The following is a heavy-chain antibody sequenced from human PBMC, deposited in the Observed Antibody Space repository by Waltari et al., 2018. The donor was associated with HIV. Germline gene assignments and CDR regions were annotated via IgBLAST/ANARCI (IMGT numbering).Heavy chain of an antibody. D-gene: IGHD1-26*01. V-gene: IGHV3-48*03. CDR2: TSSRGGRK. Sequence: EVQLVDSGGGLVNRGGSLSPSGAAPGTTFLHDELTWGRQAPGKGLEWVTYTSSRGGRKYYAESGKGRFTIAKDTAKNSVYLQMNSLRAEDTALYYCARLRIDTIMGASFDYWGQGTLVTVSS. CDR3: ARLRIDTIMGASFDY. CDR1: GTTFLHDE. J-gene: IGHJ4*02.